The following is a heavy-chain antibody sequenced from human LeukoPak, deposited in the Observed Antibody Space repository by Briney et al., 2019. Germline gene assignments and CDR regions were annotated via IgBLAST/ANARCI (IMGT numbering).Heavy chain of an antibody. CDR2: INHSGST. CDR3: ASDQLKYCSDGSCYQLFHY. Sequence: PSETLSLTCTISGGSISSYYWSWIRQPPGKGLEWIGEINHSGSTNYNPSLKSRVTISVDTSKNQFSLKLSSVTAADTAVYFCASDQLKYCSDGSCYQLFHYWGQGTLVSVSS. J-gene: IGHJ4*02. D-gene: IGHD2-15*01. CDR1: GGSISSYY. V-gene: IGHV4-34*01.